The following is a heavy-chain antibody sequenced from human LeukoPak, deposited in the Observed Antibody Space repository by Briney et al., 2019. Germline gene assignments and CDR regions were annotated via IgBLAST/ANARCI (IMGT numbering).Heavy chain of an antibody. CDR1: GGSFSGYY. CDR3: ARDGSGYSYGHADY. V-gene: IGHV4-34*01. J-gene: IGHJ4*02. D-gene: IGHD5-18*01. CDR2: INHSGST. Sequence: PSETLSLTCAVYGGSFSGYYWSWIRQPPGKGLEWIGEINHSGSTYYNPSLKSRVTISVDTSKNQFSLKLTSVTAADTAVYYCARDGSGYSYGHADYWGQGTLVTVSS.